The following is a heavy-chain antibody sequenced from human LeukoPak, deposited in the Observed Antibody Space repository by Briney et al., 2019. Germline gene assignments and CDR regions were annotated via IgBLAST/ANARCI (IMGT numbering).Heavy chain of an antibody. Sequence: GESLKISCQGSGYRFTSDWIGWVRQMPGKGLEWMGIIYSGDSDTRYSPSFQGQVTISADKSVNTAYLQWSSLKASDTAMYYCARLSGRVVCSAGSCYIDSWGQGTLVTVSS. CDR1: GYRFTSDW. D-gene: IGHD2-15*01. CDR3: ARLSGRVVCSAGSCYIDS. J-gene: IGHJ4*02. CDR2: IYSGDSDT. V-gene: IGHV5-51*01.